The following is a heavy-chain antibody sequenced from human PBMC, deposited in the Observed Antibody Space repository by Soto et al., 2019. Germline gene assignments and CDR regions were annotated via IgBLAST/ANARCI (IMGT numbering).Heavy chain of an antibody. V-gene: IGHV1-69*13. J-gene: IGHJ6*02. Sequence: SVKVSCKASGYTFTSYGITWGRQAPGQGLEWMGGIIPIFVTANYAQEFQGRVTITADESTTTAYMELSSLRSEDTAVYYCARDENNEGGRGTIFGVVTGATGGMDVWGQGTTVSVSS. CDR1: GYTFTSYG. CDR2: IIPIFVTA. CDR3: ARDENNEGGRGTIFGVVTGATGGMDV. D-gene: IGHD3-3*01.